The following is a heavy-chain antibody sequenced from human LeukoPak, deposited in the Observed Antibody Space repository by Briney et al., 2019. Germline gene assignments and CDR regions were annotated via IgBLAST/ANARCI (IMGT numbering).Heavy chain of an antibody. CDR2: IKEDGSVK. CDR1: EFTFNHHW. V-gene: IGHV3-7*01. J-gene: IGHJ4*02. Sequence: GGSLRLSCAASEFTFNHHWMSWVRHVPGKGLEWVANIKEDGSVKYYVDSVKGRFTISRDNAKNSLFLQMNSLRVEDTAVYYCASARGFDYWGQGALVTVSS. CDR3: ASARGFDY.